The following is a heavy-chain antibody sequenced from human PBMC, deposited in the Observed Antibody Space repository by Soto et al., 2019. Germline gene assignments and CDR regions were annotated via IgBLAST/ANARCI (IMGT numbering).Heavy chain of an antibody. V-gene: IGHV2-5*02. D-gene: IGHD2-21*01. Sequence: QITLKESGPTLVKPTQTLKLTCTFSGFSFSDGAVGVGWFRQSPGKAPEWLGIYYWDVDEWHSPSLRTRLSISYEAARSQVVLSMVDMDPQDTAIYFCARGRRRESCWGGDCYYFDVWGQGLQVAAS. CDR1: GFSFSDGAVG. J-gene: IGHJ4*02. CDR2: YYWDVDE. CDR3: ARGRRRESCWGGDCYYFDV.